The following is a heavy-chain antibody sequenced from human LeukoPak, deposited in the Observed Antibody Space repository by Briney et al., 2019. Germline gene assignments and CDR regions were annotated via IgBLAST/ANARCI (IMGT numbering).Heavy chain of an antibody. CDR3: ASGWYYYDSSGSTPYYYGMDV. V-gene: IGHV3-30-3*01. CDR1: GFTFSSYA. CDR2: ISYDGSNK. Sequence: PGGSLRRSCAASGFTFSSYAMHWVRQAPGKGREWGSVISYDGSNKDYADSVKGRFTISRDNCKNTLYLQMNSLSAEDTAVYSCASGWYYYDSSGSTPYYYGMDVWGQGTTVTVSS. J-gene: IGHJ6*02. D-gene: IGHD3-22*01.